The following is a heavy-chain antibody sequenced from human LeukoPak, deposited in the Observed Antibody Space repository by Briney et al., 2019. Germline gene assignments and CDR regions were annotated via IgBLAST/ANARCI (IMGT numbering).Heavy chain of an antibody. CDR3: ARDPPQYYYDSSGYYPFDY. D-gene: IGHD3-22*01. J-gene: IGHJ4*02. CDR2: INPSGGST. CDR1: GYAFTSYY. V-gene: IGHV1-46*01. Sequence: ASVKVSCKASGYAFTSYYMHWVRQAPGQGLEWMGIINPSGGSTSYAQKFQGRVTMTRDMSTSTVYMELSSLRSEDTAVYYCARDPPQYYYDSSGYYPFDYWGQGTLVTVSS.